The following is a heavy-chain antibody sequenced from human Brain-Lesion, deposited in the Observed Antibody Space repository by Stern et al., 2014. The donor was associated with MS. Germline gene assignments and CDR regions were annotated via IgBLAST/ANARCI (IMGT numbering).Heavy chain of an antibody. CDR3: ARHDSVPRPSQLYSARDRGPGYFDY. J-gene: IGHJ4*02. CDR2: IYYSGFT. V-gene: IGHV4-39*01. CDR1: GGSISSSTYY. D-gene: IGHD1-26*01. Sequence: VHLVESGPGLVKPSETLSLTCTVSGGSISSSTYYWAWIRQPPGKGLEWIGDIYYSGFTYYNPSLKSRLTISVDMSKNQFSLKLSSVTAADTAIYYCARHDSVPRPSQLYSARDRGPGYFDYWGQGTLVTVSS.